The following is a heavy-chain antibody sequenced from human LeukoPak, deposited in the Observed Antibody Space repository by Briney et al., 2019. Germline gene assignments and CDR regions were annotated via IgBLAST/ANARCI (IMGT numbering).Heavy chain of an antibody. D-gene: IGHD3-22*01. CDR3: ANHYDSSGYLPVSSDY. V-gene: IGHV3-23*01. Sequence: GGSLRLSCAASGFTFSSYAMSWVRQAPGKGLEWVSAISGSGGSTYYADSVKGRFTISRDNSKNTLYPQMNSLRAEDTAVYYCANHYDSSGYLPVSSDYWGQGTLVTVSS. J-gene: IGHJ4*02. CDR2: ISGSGGST. CDR1: GFTFSSYA.